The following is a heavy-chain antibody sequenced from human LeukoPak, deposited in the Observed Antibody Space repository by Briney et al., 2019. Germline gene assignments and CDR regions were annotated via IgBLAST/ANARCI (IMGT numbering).Heavy chain of an antibody. CDR2: IYYSGST. Sequence: KTSETLSLTCTVSGGSISSSSYYWGWIRQPPGKGLEWIGSIYYSGSTYYNPSLKSRVTISVDTSKEQISLKVNSVTAADTAVYYCTRGAGWLIDYWGQGILVTVSS. CDR3: TRGAGWLIDY. CDR1: GGSISSSSYY. V-gene: IGHV4-39*07. D-gene: IGHD3-16*01. J-gene: IGHJ4*02.